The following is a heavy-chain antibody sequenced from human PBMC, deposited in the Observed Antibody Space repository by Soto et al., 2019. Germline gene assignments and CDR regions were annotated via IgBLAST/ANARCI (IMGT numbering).Heavy chain of an antibody. Sequence: ASVKVSCKDSGYTFTIYGISWVRQAPGQGLEWMGWISAYNGNTNYAQKLQGRVTMTTDTSTSTAYMELRSLRSDDTAVYYCAVGIAVAGTAAFDIWGQGTMVTVSS. CDR2: ISAYNGNT. J-gene: IGHJ3*02. V-gene: IGHV1-18*04. CDR1: GYTFTIYG. CDR3: AVGIAVAGTAAFDI. D-gene: IGHD6-19*01.